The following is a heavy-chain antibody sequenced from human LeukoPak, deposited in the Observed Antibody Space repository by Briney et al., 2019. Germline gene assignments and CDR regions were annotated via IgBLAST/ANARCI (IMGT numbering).Heavy chain of an antibody. CDR1: GDSISSGDCY. D-gene: IGHD3-22*01. CDR2: ISSSGCT. V-gene: IGHV4-61*02. Sequence: SQTLPLTASVSGDSISSGDCYWSWIRQPPGKGLEWIGRISSSGCTNYNPSLKSRATISVDTSKNQFSLKLSSVTAADTAVYFCARGPYSYDSSGAFDIWGQGTMVTVSS. J-gene: IGHJ3*02. CDR3: ARGPYSYDSSGAFDI.